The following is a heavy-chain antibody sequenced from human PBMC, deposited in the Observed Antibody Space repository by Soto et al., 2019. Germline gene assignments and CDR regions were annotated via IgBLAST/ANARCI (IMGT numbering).Heavy chain of an antibody. CDR3: ARAGDSSGPVALGY. V-gene: IGHV4-30-2*01. Sequence: QLQLQESGSGLVKPSQTLSPTCAVSGGSISSGGSSWSWIRQPPGKALEWIGYIYHSGSTYYTPSLKSRVTISVDRSKNQFALKLSSVTAADTAVYYCARAGDSSGPVALGYWGQGTLVTVSS. CDR2: IYHSGST. D-gene: IGHD6-19*01. CDR1: GGSISSGGSS. J-gene: IGHJ4*02.